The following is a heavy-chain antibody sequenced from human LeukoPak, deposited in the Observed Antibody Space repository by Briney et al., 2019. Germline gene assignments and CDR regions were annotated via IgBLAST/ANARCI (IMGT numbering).Heavy chain of an antibody. CDR1: GGSISSSSYY. D-gene: IGHD2-15*01. CDR2: IYYSGNS. CDR3: AGLLGYCSGNRCPSSANYYYYMDV. V-gene: IGHV4-39*07. J-gene: IGHJ6*03. Sequence: SETLSLTCTVPGGSISSSSYYWGWIRQPPGKGLEWIRSIYYSGNSYYNPSLKSRVTMSIDTSKNQFSLKVNSVTAADTAVYYCAGLLGYCSGNRCPSSANYYYYMDVWGKGTTVTVSS.